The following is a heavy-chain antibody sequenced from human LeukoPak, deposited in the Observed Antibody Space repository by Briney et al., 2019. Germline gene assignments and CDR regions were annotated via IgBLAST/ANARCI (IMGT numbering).Heavy chain of an antibody. CDR1: GFTFSSYG. V-gene: IGHV3-30*03. Sequence: GRSLRLSCAASGFTFSSYGMHWVRQAPGKGLEWVAVISYDGSNKYYADSVKGRFTISRDNSKNTLYLQMNSLRAEDTAVYYCARQKGRYYHDSSGYDPYFDYWGQGTLVTVSS. CDR3: ARQKGRYYHDSSGYDPYFDY. CDR2: ISYDGSNK. J-gene: IGHJ4*02. D-gene: IGHD3-22*01.